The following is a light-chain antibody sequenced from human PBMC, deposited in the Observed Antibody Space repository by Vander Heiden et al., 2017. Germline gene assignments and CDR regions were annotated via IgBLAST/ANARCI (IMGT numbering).Light chain of an antibody. CDR2: AAS. CDR3: QKYNNAPFT. CDR1: QGISNY. V-gene: IGKV1-27*01. J-gene: IGKJ3*01. Sequence: IQMPQSPSYLSASGGDRVTITCRASQGISNYLAWYQQKPGQVPKLLIYAASNLQTGIPSRFSGSGSGTDFTLTISSLQPEDVATYYCQKYNNAPFTFGHGTKVDIK.